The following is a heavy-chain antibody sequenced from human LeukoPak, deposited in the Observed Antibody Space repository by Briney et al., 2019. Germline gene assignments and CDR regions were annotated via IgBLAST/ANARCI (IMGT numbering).Heavy chain of an antibody. Sequence: GSLRLSCAASGFTVSSSYMNWVRQTPGKGLEWVSLISDGGTTSYGDSVKDRFTVSRDIDKNTLYLQMNSLRAEDTAVYYCARDVLSGDTWGQGTLVTVSS. J-gene: IGHJ5*02. CDR2: ISDGGTT. D-gene: IGHD3-16*01. V-gene: IGHV3-66*01. CDR1: GFTVSSSY. CDR3: ARDVLSGDT.